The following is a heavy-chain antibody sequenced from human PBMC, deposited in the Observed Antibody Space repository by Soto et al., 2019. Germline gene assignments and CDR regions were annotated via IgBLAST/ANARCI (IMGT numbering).Heavy chain of an antibody. V-gene: IGHV1-46*03. CDR2: INPSGGST. D-gene: IGHD3-16*01. Sequence: ASVKVSCKASGYTFTRYYMHWVRQAPGQGLERMGMINPSGGSTTYAQNFQGRVTMTRDTSTSTIYMDLSSLRSEDTAVYYCTRTLTPNPAEYFQHWGQGTLVTVSS. CDR1: GYTFTRYY. CDR3: TRTLTPNPAEYFQH. J-gene: IGHJ1*01.